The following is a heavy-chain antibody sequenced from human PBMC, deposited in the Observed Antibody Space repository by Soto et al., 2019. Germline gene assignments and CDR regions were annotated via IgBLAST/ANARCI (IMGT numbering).Heavy chain of an antibody. CDR3: AKDKMEQWLVGGYYDY. CDR1: GFTFSSHA. J-gene: IGHJ4*02. Sequence: EVQLLESGGGLVQPGGSLRLSCAASGFTFSSHAMSWVRQAPGKGLEWVSSTIDSGGRSYHADPVRGRFPISRDNSKNTLYLQMNSLRADDTAIYYCAKDKMEQWLVGGYYDYWGQGALVTVSS. CDR2: TIDSGGRS. V-gene: IGHV3-23*01. D-gene: IGHD6-19*01.